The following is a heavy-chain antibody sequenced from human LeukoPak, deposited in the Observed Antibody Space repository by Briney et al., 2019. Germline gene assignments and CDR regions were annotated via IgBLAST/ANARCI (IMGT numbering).Heavy chain of an antibody. CDR3: ARAGYDILTGYYGNTDYYYYYMDV. J-gene: IGHJ6*03. D-gene: IGHD3-9*01. V-gene: IGHV1-2*02. Sequence: ASVKVSCKASGYTFTGYYMHWVRQAPGQGLEWMGWINPNSGGTNYAQKFQGRVTITADKSTSTAYMELSSLRSEDTAVYYCARAGYDILTGYYGNTDYYYYYMDVWGKGTTVTISS. CDR2: INPNSGGT. CDR1: GYTFTGYY.